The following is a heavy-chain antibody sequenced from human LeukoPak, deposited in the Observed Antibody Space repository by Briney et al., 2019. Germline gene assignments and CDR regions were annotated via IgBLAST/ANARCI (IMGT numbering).Heavy chain of an antibody. Sequence: SETLSLTCTVSGGSISSTSYYWGWIPPPPGKGLEWIGSINYSGSTYYNPSLKGPITISVYTTKYQFSLKLSSVTAADTAVYYCARARRGYYFDYWGQGTLVTVSS. D-gene: IGHD6-6*01. CDR1: GGSISSTSYY. J-gene: IGHJ4*02. V-gene: IGHV4-39*01. CDR3: ARARRGYYFDY. CDR2: INYSGST.